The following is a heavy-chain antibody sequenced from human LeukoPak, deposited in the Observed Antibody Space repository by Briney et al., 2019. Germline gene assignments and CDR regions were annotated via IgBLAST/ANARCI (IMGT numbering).Heavy chain of an antibody. CDR2: ISYDGSNK. CDR3: AKRPDGGLDY. CDR1: GFTFSSYG. J-gene: IGHJ4*02. D-gene: IGHD3-10*01. Sequence: GGSLRLSCAASGFTFSSYGMHWVRQAPGKGLEWVAVISYDGSNKYYADSVKGRFTISRDNSKNTLYLQINSLRAEDTAVYYCAKRPDGGLDYWGQGTLVTVSS. V-gene: IGHV3-30*18.